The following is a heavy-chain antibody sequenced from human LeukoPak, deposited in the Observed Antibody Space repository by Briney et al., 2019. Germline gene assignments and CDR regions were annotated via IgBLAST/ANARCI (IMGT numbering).Heavy chain of an antibody. CDR1: GLTFDDYA. CDR3: AKDINGDYVIGYFDY. J-gene: IGHJ4*02. CDR2: ISWNSGSI. D-gene: IGHD4-17*01. Sequence: GRSLRLSCAASGLTFDDYAMHWVRQAPGKGLEWVSGISWNSGSIGYADSVKGRFTISRDNAKNSLYLQMNSLSAEDTALYYCAKDINGDYVIGYFDYWGQGTLVTVSS. V-gene: IGHV3-9*01.